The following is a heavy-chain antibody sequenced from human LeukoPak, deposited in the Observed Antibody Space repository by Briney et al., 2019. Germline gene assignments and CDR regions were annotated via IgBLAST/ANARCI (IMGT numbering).Heavy chain of an antibody. CDR2: IYPGDSDT. V-gene: IGHV5-51*01. J-gene: IGHJ3*02. CDR3: ARLGSSTRKDAFDI. CDR1: GYTFTTYW. D-gene: IGHD6-13*01. Sequence: GESLKISCKGSGYTFTTYWIGWVRQMPGKGLEWMGIIYPGDSDTRYNTSVQGQVSISADKSIGTAYLQWSSLKASDTAMYYCARLGSSTRKDAFDIWGQGTMVTVSS.